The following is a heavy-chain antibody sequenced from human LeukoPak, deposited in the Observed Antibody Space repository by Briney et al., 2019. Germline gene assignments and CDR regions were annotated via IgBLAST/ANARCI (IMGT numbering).Heavy chain of an antibody. J-gene: IGHJ2*01. V-gene: IGHV4-59*01. CDR2: IYDSGST. CDR3: ARGTAMVYWYFDL. D-gene: IGHD5-18*01. CDR1: GGSISSYY. Sequence: SETLSLTCTVSGGSISSYYWSWIRQPPGKGLGWIGYIYDSGSTNYNPSLKSRVTISVDTSKNQFSLKMSSVTAADTAVYYCARGTAMVYWYFDLWGRGTLVTVSS.